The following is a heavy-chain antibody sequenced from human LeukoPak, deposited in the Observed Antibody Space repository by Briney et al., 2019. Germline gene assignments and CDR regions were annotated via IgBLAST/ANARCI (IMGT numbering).Heavy chain of an antibody. Sequence: SETLSLTCAVYGGSFSGYYWSWIRQPPGKGLEWIGEINHSGSTNYNPSLKSRVTISVDTSKNQFSLKLSSVTAADTAVYYCARVSVTGAGDHFDYWGQGTLVTVSS. V-gene: IGHV4-34*01. CDR1: GGSFSGYY. D-gene: IGHD2-21*02. J-gene: IGHJ4*02. CDR3: ARVSVTGAGDHFDY. CDR2: INHSGST.